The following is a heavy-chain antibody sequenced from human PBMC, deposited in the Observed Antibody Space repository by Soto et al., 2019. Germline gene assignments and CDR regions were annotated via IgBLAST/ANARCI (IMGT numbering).Heavy chain of an antibody. Sequence: ASVKACKASGYTFTSYGISWVRRAPGQGLEWMGWISAYNGNTNYAQKLQGRVTMTTDTSTSTAYMELRSLRSDDTAVYYCARDTGEYYDILTGYYSDYWGQGTLVTVSS. CDR2: ISAYNGNT. CDR3: ARDTGEYYDILTGYYSDY. D-gene: IGHD3-9*01. CDR1: GYTFTSYG. J-gene: IGHJ4*02. V-gene: IGHV1-18*01.